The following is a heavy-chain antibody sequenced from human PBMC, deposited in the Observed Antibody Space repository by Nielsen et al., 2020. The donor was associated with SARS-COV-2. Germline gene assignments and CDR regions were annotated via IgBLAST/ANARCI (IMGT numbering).Heavy chain of an antibody. CDR2: ISSSGGST. D-gene: IGHD5-18*01. CDR1: GFTFSSYA. V-gene: IGHV3-23*01. Sequence: GESLKISCAASGFTFSSYAMSWVRQAPGKGLEWVSAISSSGGSTYYADSVKGRFTISRDNSKNTLYLQMNSLRAEDTAVYYCAKSVDTAMAYFDYWGQGTLVTVSS. CDR3: AKSVDTAMAYFDY. J-gene: IGHJ4*02.